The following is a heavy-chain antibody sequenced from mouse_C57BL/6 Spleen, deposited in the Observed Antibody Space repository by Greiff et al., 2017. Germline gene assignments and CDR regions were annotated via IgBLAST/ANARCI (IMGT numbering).Heavy chain of an antibody. Sequence: VQLQQSGPVLVKPGASVKMSCKASGYTFTDYYMNWVKQSHGKSLEWIGVINPYNGGTSYNQKFKGKATLTVDKSSSTAYMELNSLTSEDSAVYYCARRTVVADDYAMDYWGQGTSVTVSS. D-gene: IGHD1-1*01. CDR2: INPYNGGT. J-gene: IGHJ4*01. V-gene: IGHV1-19*01. CDR1: GYTFTDYY. CDR3: ARRTVVADDYAMDY.